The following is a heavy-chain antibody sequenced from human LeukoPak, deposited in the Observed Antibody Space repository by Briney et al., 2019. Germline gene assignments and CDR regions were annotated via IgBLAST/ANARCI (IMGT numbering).Heavy chain of an antibody. D-gene: IGHD4-11*01. CDR2: MNPNSGNT. CDR3: ARGKEAYTDY. V-gene: IGHV1-8*01. J-gene: IGHJ4*02. Sequence: ASVKVSCMPSGYTFSSYETNCGRQATGQGLEWMGWMNPNSGNTGYAQKFQGRVTMTRNTSISTAYMELSSLRSEDTAVYYCARGKEAYTDYWGQGTLVTVSS. CDR1: GYTFSSYE.